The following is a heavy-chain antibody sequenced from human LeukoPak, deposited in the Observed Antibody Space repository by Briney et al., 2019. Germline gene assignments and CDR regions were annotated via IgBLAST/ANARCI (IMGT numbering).Heavy chain of an antibody. Sequence: GGSLRLSCAASGFTFSRYWMSWVRQAPGKGLELVANIKQDGSARFYGDSVKGRFTVSRDDAKNSLYIQMNSLRAEDTAVYYCARDREGSRDAFDIWGQGTMVTVSS. D-gene: IGHD1-26*01. CDR1: GFTFSRYW. CDR3: ARDREGSRDAFDI. V-gene: IGHV3-7*01. J-gene: IGHJ3*02. CDR2: IKQDGSAR.